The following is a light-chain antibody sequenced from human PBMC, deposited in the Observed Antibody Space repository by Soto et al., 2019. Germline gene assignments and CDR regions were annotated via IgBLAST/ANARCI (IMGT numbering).Light chain of an antibody. CDR3: QQYYSFPLT. V-gene: IGKV4-1*01. J-gene: IGKJ4*01. Sequence: DFVMTQSPDSLAVSLGERATINCRSSQSVLYSANNKNYLAWYQQKPGQPPKLLIYWASSRESGVPDRFTGSGSGTDFTLTISSLQAADVAVYYCQQYYSFPLTFGGGTKVDIK. CDR2: WAS. CDR1: QSVLYSANNKNY.